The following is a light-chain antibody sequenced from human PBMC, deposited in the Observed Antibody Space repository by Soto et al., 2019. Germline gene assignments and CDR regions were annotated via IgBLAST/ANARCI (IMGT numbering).Light chain of an antibody. Sequence: EIVMTQSPATVSVSPGERATLSYRASQSVSNDLAWYQQKPGQAPRLLIYAASTRATGIPARFSGSGSGTEFTLTISSLQSEDFAVYYCQQYHNWPPLTFGGGTKVDIK. CDR1: QSVSND. J-gene: IGKJ4*01. CDR3: QQYHNWPPLT. V-gene: IGKV3-15*01. CDR2: AAS.